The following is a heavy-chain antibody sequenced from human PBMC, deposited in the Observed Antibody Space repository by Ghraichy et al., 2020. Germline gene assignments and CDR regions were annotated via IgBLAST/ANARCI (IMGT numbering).Heavy chain of an antibody. D-gene: IGHD3-3*01. CDR1: GFTFSSYS. J-gene: IGHJ4*02. V-gene: IGHV3-21*01. CDR3: ARAFRKLNRFLEWLLQPIDY. CDR2: ISSSSSYI. Sequence: GGSLRLSCAASGFTFSSYSMNWVRQAPGKGLEWVSSISSSSSYIYYADSVKGRFTISRDNAKNSLYLQMNSLRAEDTAVYYCARAFRKLNRFLEWLLQPIDYWGQGTLVTVSS.